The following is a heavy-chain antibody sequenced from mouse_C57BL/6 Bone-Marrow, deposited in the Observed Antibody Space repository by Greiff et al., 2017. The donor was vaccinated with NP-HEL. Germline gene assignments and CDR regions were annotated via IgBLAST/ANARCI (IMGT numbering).Heavy chain of an antibody. CDR1: GYTFTDYE. D-gene: IGHD1-1*01. CDR3: TVVAYYAMDY. Sequence: VQLQQSGAELVRPGASVTLSCKASGYTFTDYEMHWVKQTPVHGLEWIGAIDPETGGTAYNQKFKGKAILTADKSSSTAYMELRSLTSEDSAVYYCTVVAYYAMDYWGQGTSVTVSS. CDR2: IDPETGGT. J-gene: IGHJ4*01. V-gene: IGHV1-15*01.